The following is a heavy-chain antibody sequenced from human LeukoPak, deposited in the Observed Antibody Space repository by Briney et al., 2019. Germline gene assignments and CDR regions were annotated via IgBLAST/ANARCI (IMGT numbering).Heavy chain of an antibody. CDR3: ARARIAVAGTPFDY. J-gene: IGHJ4*02. Sequence: SETLSLTCAVYGGPFSGYYWSWIRQPPGKGVEWIGEINHSGSTNYNPSLKSRVTISVDTSKNQFSLKLSSVTAADTAVYYCARARIAVAGTPFDYWGQGTLVTVSS. CDR2: INHSGST. CDR1: GGPFSGYY. D-gene: IGHD6-19*01. V-gene: IGHV4-34*01.